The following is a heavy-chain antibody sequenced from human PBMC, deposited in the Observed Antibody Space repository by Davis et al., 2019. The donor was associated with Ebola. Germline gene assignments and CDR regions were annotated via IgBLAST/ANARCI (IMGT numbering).Heavy chain of an antibody. CDR2: LSVTGLT. J-gene: IGHJ4*02. D-gene: IGHD3-16*01. CDR1: GFSFCDYA. Sequence: LSLTCAGSGFSFCDYAVGWVRQAPGKGLEWVSDLSVTGLTNYADPVKGRFTISRDISKNTVYLQMSSLRAEDTAIYYCAKDIQGGSSYLDYWGQGSQVTVSS. V-gene: IGHV3-23*01. CDR3: AKDIQGGSSYLDY.